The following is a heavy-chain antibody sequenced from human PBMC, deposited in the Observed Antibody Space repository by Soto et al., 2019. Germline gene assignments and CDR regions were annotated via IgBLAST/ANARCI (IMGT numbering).Heavy chain of an antibody. CDR1: GFTFSSYG. CDR2: IWYDGSNK. D-gene: IGHD6-13*01. Sequence: QVQRVESGGGVVQPGRSLRLSCAASGFTFSSYGMHWVRQAPGKGLEWVAVIWYDGSNKYYADSVKGRFTISRDNSKNTLYLQMNSLRAEDTAVYYCARDRGGGAAATPIDYWGQGTLVTVSS. V-gene: IGHV3-33*01. CDR3: ARDRGGGAAATPIDY. J-gene: IGHJ4*02.